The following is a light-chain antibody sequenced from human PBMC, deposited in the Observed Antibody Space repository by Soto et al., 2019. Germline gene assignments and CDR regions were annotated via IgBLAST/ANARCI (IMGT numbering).Light chain of an antibody. V-gene: IGKV1-5*03. J-gene: IGKJ1*01. CDR3: QQYYNYPET. CDR2: RAS. Sequence: DIQMTQSPSTLSSSVGDRVTITCRASQSISSWLAWYQRKPGKAPKLLIYRASSLESGVPSRFSGSGSGTEFTLTISSLQPDDFATYYCQQYYNYPETFGQGTKVDI. CDR1: QSISSW.